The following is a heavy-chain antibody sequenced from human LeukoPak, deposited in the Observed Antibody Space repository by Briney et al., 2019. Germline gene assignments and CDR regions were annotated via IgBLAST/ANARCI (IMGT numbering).Heavy chain of an antibody. CDR1: GFTFCGFI. CDR2: ISTSGSPI. Sequence: PGGSLRLSCAASGFTFCGFIMNWVRRAPGKGLEWLSYISTSGSPIYYADSVKGRFTISRDNAKNSLYLQMNSLRAEDTAVYYCARGLAARRGAFDIWGQGTMVTVSS. V-gene: IGHV3-48*01. CDR3: ARGLAARRGAFDI. D-gene: IGHD6-6*01. J-gene: IGHJ3*02.